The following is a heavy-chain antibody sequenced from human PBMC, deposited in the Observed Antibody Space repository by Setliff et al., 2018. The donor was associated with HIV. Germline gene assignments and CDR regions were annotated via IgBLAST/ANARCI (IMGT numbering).Heavy chain of an antibody. J-gene: IGHJ5*02. CDR1: GDSITSGHFY. CDR3: ARPHSGRGGGAYFDP. D-gene: IGHD6-19*01. V-gene: IGHV4-39*01. CDR2: ILDGRVT. Sequence: SETLSLTCTVSGDSITSGHFYWGWIRQAPGKGLEWIGNILDGRVTFFNPSLRGRVTISVDASKNLVSLNLRSVTAADSAVYHCARPHSGRGGGAYFDPWGQRILVTVSS.